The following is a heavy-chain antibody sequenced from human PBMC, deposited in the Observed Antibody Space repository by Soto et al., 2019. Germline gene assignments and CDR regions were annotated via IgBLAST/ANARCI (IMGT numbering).Heavy chain of an antibody. D-gene: IGHD3-10*01. V-gene: IGHV3-48*01. Sequence: EVQLVESGGGLVQPGGSLRLSCAASGFTFSSYSMNWVRQAPGKGLEWVSYISSSSSTIYYADSVKGRFTISRYNAKNSLYLQMNSLRAEDTAVYYCARDDAAGWFVPWCQGTLGTVSS. CDR1: GFTFSSYS. CDR3: ARDDAAGWFVP. J-gene: IGHJ5*02. CDR2: ISSSSSTI.